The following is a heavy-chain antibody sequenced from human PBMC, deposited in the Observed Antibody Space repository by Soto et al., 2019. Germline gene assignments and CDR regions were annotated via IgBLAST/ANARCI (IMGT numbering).Heavy chain of an antibody. D-gene: IGHD3-22*01. J-gene: IGHJ4*02. CDR3: ARDRFGYYYDSSDYYPIEA. V-gene: IGHV1-8*01. CDR1: GYTFTTYD. CDR2: MNPNSGNT. Sequence: ASVKVPCKASGYTFTTYDINWVRQATGQGLEWMGWMNPNSGNTGYAQKFQGRVTMTRNTSISTAYMELSSLRSEDTAVYYCARDRFGYYYDSSDYYPIEARGQGTLVTVSS.